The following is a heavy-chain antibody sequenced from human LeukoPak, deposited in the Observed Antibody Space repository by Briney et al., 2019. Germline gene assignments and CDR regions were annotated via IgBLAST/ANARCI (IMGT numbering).Heavy chain of an antibody. V-gene: IGHV1-69*04. CDR2: IIPILGIA. CDR1: GGTFSSYA. CDR3: ARGDSGLGLQFLEWLLS. D-gene: IGHD3-3*01. Sequence: ASVKVSCKASGGTFSSYAISWVRQAPGQGLEWMGRIIPILGIANYAQKFQGRVTITADKSTSTAYMELSSLRSEDTAVYYCARGDSGLGLQFLEWLLSWGQGTLVTVSS. J-gene: IGHJ5*02.